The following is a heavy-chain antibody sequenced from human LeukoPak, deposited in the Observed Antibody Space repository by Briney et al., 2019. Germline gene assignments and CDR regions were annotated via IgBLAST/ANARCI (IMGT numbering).Heavy chain of an antibody. V-gene: IGHV4-39*01. CDR1: GGSISSYY. J-gene: IGHJ4*02. D-gene: IGHD6-19*01. CDR3: ARVAIAVAGRIDY. CDR2: IYYSGST. Sequence: SETLSLTCTVSGGSISSYYWSWLRQPPGKGLEWIGSIYYSGSTYYNPSLKSRVTISVDTSKNQFSLKLSSVTAADTAVYYCARVAIAVAGRIDYWGQGTLVTVSS.